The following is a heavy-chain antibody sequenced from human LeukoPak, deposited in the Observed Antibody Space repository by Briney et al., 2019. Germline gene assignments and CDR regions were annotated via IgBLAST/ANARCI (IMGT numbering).Heavy chain of an antibody. CDR3: ARGDGYKSSFDY. CDR1: GGSISSGGYS. CDR2: IYHSGST. J-gene: IGHJ4*01. Sequence: SETLSLTCAVSGGSISSGGYSWSWIRQPPGKGLEWIGYIYHSGSTYYNPSLKSRVTISVDRSKNQFSLKLSSVTAADTAVYYCARGDGYKSSFDYWGHGTLVTVSS. V-gene: IGHV4-30-2*01. D-gene: IGHD5-24*01.